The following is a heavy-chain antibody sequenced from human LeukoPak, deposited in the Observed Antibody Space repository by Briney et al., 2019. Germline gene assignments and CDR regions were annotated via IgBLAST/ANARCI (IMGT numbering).Heavy chain of an antibody. CDR1: GGSISSSNYY. CDR2: IYYSGNT. J-gene: IGHJ5*02. D-gene: IGHD3-3*01. V-gene: IGHV4-39*01. CDR3: ARHAYYDFVTGLFDP. Sequence: PSETLSLTCTASGGSISSSNYYWGWIRQPPGKGLEWIGSIYYSGNTYYNPSLKSRVTISVDTSKNHFSLNLNSVTAADTAMYYCARHAYYDFVTGLFDPWGQGTLVTVSS.